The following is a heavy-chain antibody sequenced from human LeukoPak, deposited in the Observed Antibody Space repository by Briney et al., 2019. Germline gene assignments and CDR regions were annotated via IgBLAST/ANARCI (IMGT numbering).Heavy chain of an antibody. CDR1: GGSFSGYY. D-gene: IGHD6-19*01. CDR3: ARGLKGSGWYSGGY. CDR2: INHSGST. V-gene: IGHV4-34*01. J-gene: IGHJ4*02. Sequence: SKTLSLTCAVYGGSFSGYYWSWIRQPPGKALEWIGEINHSGSTNYNPSLKSRVTISVDTSKNQFSLRLSSVTAADTAVYYCARGLKGSGWYSGGYWGQGTLVTVSS.